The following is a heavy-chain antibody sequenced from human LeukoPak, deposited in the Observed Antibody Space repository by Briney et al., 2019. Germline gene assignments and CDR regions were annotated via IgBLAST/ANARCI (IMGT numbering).Heavy chain of an antibody. CDR2: LNWNGAST. J-gene: IGHJ6*04. D-gene: IGHD3-10*02. Sequence: GGALRLSCVASGFTFDDYVLSCGRHVPGKGLEWCSGLNWNGASTGYADSVKGRITISRDNAKNSLYLQMNSLRAEDTAVYYCAELGITMIGGVWGKGTTVTISS. CDR3: AELGITMIGGV. CDR1: GFTFDDYV. V-gene: IGHV3-20*04.